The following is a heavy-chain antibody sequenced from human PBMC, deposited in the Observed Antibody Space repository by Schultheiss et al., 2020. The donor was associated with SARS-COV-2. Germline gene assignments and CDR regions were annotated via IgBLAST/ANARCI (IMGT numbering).Heavy chain of an antibody. CDR1: GYTFTGYY. CDR2: INPNSGGT. CDR3: ATGYSSGWYATDY. Sequence: ASVKVSCKASGYTFTGYYMHWVRQAPGQGLEWMGWINPNSGGTNYAQKFQGRVTMTRDTSISTAYMELSRLRSDDTAVYYCATGYSSGWYATDYWGQGTLVIVSS. V-gene: IGHV1-2*02. D-gene: IGHD6-19*01. J-gene: IGHJ4*02.